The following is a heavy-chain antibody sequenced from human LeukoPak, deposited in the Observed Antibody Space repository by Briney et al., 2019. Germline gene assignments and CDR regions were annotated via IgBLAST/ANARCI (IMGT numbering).Heavy chain of an antibody. V-gene: IGHV1-8*03. CDR2: MNPNSGNT. CDR1: GYTFTSYD. Sequence: ASVKVSCKASGYTFTSYDINWVRQATGQGLEWMGWMNPNSGNTGYAQKFQGRVTITRNTSISTAYMELSSLRSEDAAVYYCARGYYGTYSSGWYGHFDYWGQGTLVTVSS. J-gene: IGHJ4*02. CDR3: ARGYYGTYSSGWYGHFDY. D-gene: IGHD6-19*01.